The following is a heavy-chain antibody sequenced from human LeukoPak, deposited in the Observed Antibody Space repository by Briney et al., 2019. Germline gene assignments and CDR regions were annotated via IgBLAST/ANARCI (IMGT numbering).Heavy chain of an antibody. J-gene: IGHJ5*02. CDR1: GFTFSRSA. CDR3: AKDQWLVQANWFDP. Sequence: GGSLRLSCAASGFTFSRSAMTWVRQAPGKGLEWVSGIADNGATYYADSVKGRFIISRDNSKNTLYPQMDSLRAEDTAVYYCAKDQWLVQANWFDPWGQGTLVTVSS. V-gene: IGHV3-23*01. CDR2: IADNGAT. D-gene: IGHD6-19*01.